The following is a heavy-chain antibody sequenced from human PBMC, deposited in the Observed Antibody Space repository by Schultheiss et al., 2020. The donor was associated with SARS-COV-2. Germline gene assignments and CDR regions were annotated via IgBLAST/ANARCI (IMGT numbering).Heavy chain of an antibody. D-gene: IGHD1-7*01. J-gene: IGHJ4*02. CDR2: ISYDGSNK. Sequence: GGSLRLSCAASGFTFSSYAMHWVRQAPGKGLEWVAVISYDGSNKYYADSVKGRFTISRDNSKNTLYLQMNSLRAEDTAVYYCARDSITGTTSALVYWGQGTLVTGSS. CDR3: ARDSITGTTSALVY. V-gene: IGHV3-30*01. CDR1: GFTFSSYA.